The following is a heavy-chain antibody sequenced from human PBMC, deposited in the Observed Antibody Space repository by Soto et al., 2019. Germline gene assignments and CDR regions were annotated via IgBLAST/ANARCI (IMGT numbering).Heavy chain of an antibody. J-gene: IGHJ4*02. V-gene: IGHV3-72*01. CDR2: IKNSANSYTT. Sequence: EVQVVESGGGLVQPGGSLRLSCAASGFTFSDHYMDWVRQAPGKGLEWCGRIKNSANSYTTESAASVNGRITISRDESNNSLYLQIHTLKTEDTAVYYCARVRLGAPTRYFDYRGQGTLVTVSS. CDR1: GFTFSDHY. D-gene: IGHD1-26*01. CDR3: ARVRLGAPTRYFDY.